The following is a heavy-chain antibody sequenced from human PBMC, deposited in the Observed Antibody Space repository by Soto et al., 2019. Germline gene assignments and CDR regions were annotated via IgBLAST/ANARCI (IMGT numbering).Heavy chain of an antibody. Sequence: QVQLVESGGGVVQPGRSLRLSCAASGFTFSSYGMHWVRQAPGKGLEWVAVISYDGSNKYYADSVKGRFTISRDNSKNTQYLQMNSLRAEDTAVYYCAKDQSPVVVAAPSDYWGQGTLVTVSS. D-gene: IGHD2-15*01. CDR1: GFTFSSYG. CDR2: ISYDGSNK. J-gene: IGHJ4*02. V-gene: IGHV3-30*18. CDR3: AKDQSPVVVAAPSDY.